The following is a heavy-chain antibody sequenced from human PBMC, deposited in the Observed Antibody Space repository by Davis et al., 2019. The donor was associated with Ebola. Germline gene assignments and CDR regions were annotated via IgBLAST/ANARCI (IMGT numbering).Heavy chain of an antibody. D-gene: IGHD3-10*01. CDR3: ARRGELLWFGDLLSYYYFDS. J-gene: IGHJ4*02. Sequence: AASVKVSCKASGYRVSRYESKWVRKATGQGSEWMVWMNPNSGNTGYAQKFQGRVTLTRNTCISTAYMELSSLTSEDTAVYFCARRGELLWFGDLLSYYYFDSWGQGTLVTVSS. V-gene: IGHV1-8*01. CDR1: GYRVSRYE. CDR2: MNPNSGNT.